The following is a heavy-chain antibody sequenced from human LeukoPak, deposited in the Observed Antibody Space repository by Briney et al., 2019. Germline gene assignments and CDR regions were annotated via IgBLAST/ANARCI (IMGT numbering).Heavy chain of an antibody. V-gene: IGHV4-59*01. CDR1: GGSISSYY. D-gene: IGHD3-22*01. Sequence: MTSETLSLTCTVSGGSISSYYWSWIRQPPGKGLEWIGYIYYSGSTNYNPSLKSRVTISVDTSKNQFSLKLSSVTAADTAVYYCARGSIHHYYDSSGYHYFDYWGQGTLVTVSS. CDR3: ARGSIHHYYDSSGYHYFDY. J-gene: IGHJ4*02. CDR2: IYYSGST.